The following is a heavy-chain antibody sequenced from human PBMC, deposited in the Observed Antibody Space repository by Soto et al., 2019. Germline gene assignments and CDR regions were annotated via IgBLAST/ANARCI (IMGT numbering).Heavy chain of an antibody. CDR1: GFTFDDYA. V-gene: IGHV3-9*01. D-gene: IGHD6-13*01. CDR2: ISWNSGSI. J-gene: IGHJ6*02. CDR3: AKDRAIADPYYYYGMDV. Sequence: EVQLVESGGGLVQPGRSLRLSCAASGFTFDDYAMHWVRQAPGKGLEWVSGISWNSGSIGYADSVKGRFTISRDNAKNSLYLQMNSLRAEDTALYYCAKDRAIADPYYYYGMDVWGQGTTVTVSS.